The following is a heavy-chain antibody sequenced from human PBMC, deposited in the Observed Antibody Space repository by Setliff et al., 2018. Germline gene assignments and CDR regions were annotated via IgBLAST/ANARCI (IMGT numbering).Heavy chain of an antibody. CDR3: VHITGRVWDN. CDR1: GFSLTSSVG. Sequence: SGPTLVNPSQTLTLTCSFSGFSLTSSVGLGWIRQPPGKALEWLAHLYDWDNDRHFNPSLQTRLSLAKDASKSQVVLTMTNIDPADTATYYCVHITGRVWDNWGPGTLVTVSS. J-gene: IGHJ4*02. D-gene: IGHD3-10*01. CDR2: LYDWDNDR. V-gene: IGHV2-5*02.